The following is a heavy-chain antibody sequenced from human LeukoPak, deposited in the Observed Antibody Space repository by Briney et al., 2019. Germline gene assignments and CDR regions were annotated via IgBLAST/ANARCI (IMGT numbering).Heavy chain of an antibody. V-gene: IGHV3-30-3*01. J-gene: IGHJ6*03. D-gene: IGHD5-18*01. CDR2: ISYDGSNK. CDR1: GFTFSSYA. CDR3: ARARKPRWGDVDTTIAPTYFFYHYVDV. Sequence: GGSLRLSCAASGFTFSSYAMHWVRQAPGKGLEWVAVISYDGSNKYYADSVKGRFTISRDNSKNTLYLQMNSLRAEDTALFYCARARKPRWGDVDTTIAPTYFFYHYVDVWGKGTTVTVSS.